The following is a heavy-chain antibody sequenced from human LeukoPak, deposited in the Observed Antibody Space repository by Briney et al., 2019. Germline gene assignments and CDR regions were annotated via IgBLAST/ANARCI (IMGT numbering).Heavy chain of an antibody. D-gene: IGHD3-22*01. CDR2: INPNSGGT. CDR3: ARGTRSSGYDFDY. V-gene: IGHV1-2*06. CDR1: GYTFTGYY. J-gene: IGHJ4*02. Sequence: ASVKVSCKASGYTFTGYYMHWVRQAPGQGLEWMGLINPNSGGTNYAQKFQGRVTMTRDTSISTAYMELSRLRSDDTAVYYCARGTRSSGYDFDYWGPGTLVTVSS.